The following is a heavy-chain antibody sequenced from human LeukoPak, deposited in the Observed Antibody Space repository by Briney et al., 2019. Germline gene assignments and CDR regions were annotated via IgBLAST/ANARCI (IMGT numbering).Heavy chain of an antibody. CDR1: GYSFTSYW. V-gene: IGHV5-51*01. J-gene: IGHJ4*02. CDR3: ARQPSNTGFDY. Sequence: GESLKISCKGSGYSFTSYWIGWVRQMPGKGLEWMGIVYPGDSDTRYSPSFQGQVTISADKSITTAYLQWSSLKASDSAIYYCARQPSNTGFDYWGQGTLVTVSS. D-gene: IGHD1-14*01. CDR2: VYPGDSDT.